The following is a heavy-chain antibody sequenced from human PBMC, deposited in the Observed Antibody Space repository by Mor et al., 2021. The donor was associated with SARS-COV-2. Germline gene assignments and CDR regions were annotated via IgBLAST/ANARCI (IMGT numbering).Heavy chain of an antibody. J-gene: IGHJ6*02. Sequence: GRFTISRDNSKTTLYLQMNSLRAEDTAVYYCAREDSRNDYYYYGMDVWGQGTTVTVSS. CDR3: AREDSRNDYYYYGMDV. V-gene: IGHV3-53*01. D-gene: IGHD2-8*01.